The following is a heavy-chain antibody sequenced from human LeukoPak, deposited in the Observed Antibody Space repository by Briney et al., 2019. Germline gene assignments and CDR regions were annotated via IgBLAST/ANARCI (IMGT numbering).Heavy chain of an antibody. V-gene: IGHV3-21*01. J-gene: IGHJ4*02. CDR2: ISSSSRYI. Sequence: GGSLRLSCSASGFTFRRYNMNWLRQAAGKGREGVSSISSSSRYIYYADSVKGRFTISRNNAKNSLYLQMNSLRAEDTAVYYCARAHITIFGVVTYPFDYWGQGTLVTVSS. CDR1: GFTFRRYN. D-gene: IGHD3-3*01. CDR3: ARAHITIFGVVTYPFDY.